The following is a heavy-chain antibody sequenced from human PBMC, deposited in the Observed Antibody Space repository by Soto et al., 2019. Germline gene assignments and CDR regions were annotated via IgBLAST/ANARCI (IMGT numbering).Heavy chain of an antibody. D-gene: IGHD3-16*01. V-gene: IGHV1-69*02. CDR3: ARWAFGGSGPASDYYYYYYMDV. J-gene: IGHJ6*03. Sequence: GASVKVSCKASGGTFSSYTISWVRQAPGQGLEWMGRIIPILGIANYAQKFQGIVTITADKSTSTAYMDLSSLRSEDTAVYYCARWAFGGSGPASDYYYYYYMDVWGKGTTVTVS. CDR2: IIPILGIA. CDR1: GGTFSSYT.